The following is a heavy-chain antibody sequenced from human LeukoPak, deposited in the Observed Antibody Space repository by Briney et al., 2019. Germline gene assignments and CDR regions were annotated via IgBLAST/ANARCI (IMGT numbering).Heavy chain of an antibody. V-gene: IGHV5-51*01. Sequence: RGESLKISCNGSGYSFTSYRIGWVRQMPGKGLEWMGIIYPGDSDTRYSPSFQGQVTISADKSISTAYLQWSSLKASDTAMYYCARPAHTGADFENWCDPWGQGTLVTVSS. J-gene: IGHJ5*02. CDR2: IYPGDSDT. D-gene: IGHD3/OR15-3a*01. CDR3: ARPAHTGADFENWCDP. CDR1: GYSFTSYR.